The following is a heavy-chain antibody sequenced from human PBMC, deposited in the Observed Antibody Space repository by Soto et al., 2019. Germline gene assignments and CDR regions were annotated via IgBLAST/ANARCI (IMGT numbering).Heavy chain of an antibody. V-gene: IGHV1-69*02. CDR1: VGTFSSYT. CDR3: AMEYCSSTSCYRDY. CDR2: IIPILGIA. J-gene: IGHJ4*02. Sequence: QVQLVQSGAEVKKPGSSVKVSCKASVGTFSSYTISWSRQAPGQWLEWMGRIIPILGIANYAQKFQGRVTITADKSTSTAYMELSSLRSEDTAVYYCAMEYCSSTSCYRDYWGQGTLVTVSS. D-gene: IGHD2-2*02.